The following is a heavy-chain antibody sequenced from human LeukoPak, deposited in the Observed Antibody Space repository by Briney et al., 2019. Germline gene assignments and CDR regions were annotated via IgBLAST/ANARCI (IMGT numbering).Heavy chain of an antibody. Sequence: GGFLRLSCAASGFTFSSYWMHWVRQAPGKGPVWVSRIDSDGSSTSYADSVKGRFTISRDNAKNTLYLQMNSLRAEDTAVYYCARECSTTSCFRYWGQGTLVTVSS. CDR1: GFTFSSYW. V-gene: IGHV3-74*01. D-gene: IGHD2-2*01. CDR3: ARECSTTSCFRY. CDR2: IDSDGSST. J-gene: IGHJ4*02.